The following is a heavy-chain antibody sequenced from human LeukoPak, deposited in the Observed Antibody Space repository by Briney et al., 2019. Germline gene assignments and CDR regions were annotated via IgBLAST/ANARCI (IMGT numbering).Heavy chain of an antibody. V-gene: IGHV4-59*02. CDR3: ARATSGTYYYFDS. CDR2: LYPSGST. J-gene: IGHJ4*02. D-gene: IGHD3-10*01. Sequence: PSETLSLTCSVSGGSVNSGYWSWIRQPPGKGLEWIGLLYPSGSTNYNPSLKSRVTISVDTSRTQFSLKLSSVTAADTALYYCARATSGTYYYFDSWGRGTLVSVSS. CDR1: GGSVNSGY.